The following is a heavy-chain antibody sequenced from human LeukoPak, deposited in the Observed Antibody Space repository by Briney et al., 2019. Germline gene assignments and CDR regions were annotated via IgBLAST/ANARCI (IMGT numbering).Heavy chain of an antibody. CDR2: SNPNSGGT. J-gene: IGHJ6*02. CDR1: GDTFTGYY. CDR3: ASMTFGELLSFAPPVVGMDV. Sequence: ASVKVSCKASGDTFTGYYMHWVRQAPGRGRESMGWSNPNSGGTNYAQKLQGMVTMTRDTSISPAYMELSRLRSDDTAVYYCASMTFGELLSFAPPVVGMDVWGQGTTVTVSS. V-gene: IGHV1-2*02. D-gene: IGHD3-10*01.